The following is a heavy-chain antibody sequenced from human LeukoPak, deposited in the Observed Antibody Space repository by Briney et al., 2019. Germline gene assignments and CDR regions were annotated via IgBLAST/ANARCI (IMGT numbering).Heavy chain of an antibody. CDR2: IWYDGSKK. CDR3: AKDPSSSAYYYYMDV. D-gene: IGHD6-6*01. V-gene: IGHV3-33*06. CDR1: GFTFSSYG. Sequence: GRSLRLSCSASGFTFSSYGMHWVRQAPGKGLEWVAFIWYDGSKKFYADSVKGRFTISRDNSKNTLYLKVRSLRAEDTAVYYCAKDPSSSAYYYYMDVWGKRTTVTVSS. J-gene: IGHJ6*03.